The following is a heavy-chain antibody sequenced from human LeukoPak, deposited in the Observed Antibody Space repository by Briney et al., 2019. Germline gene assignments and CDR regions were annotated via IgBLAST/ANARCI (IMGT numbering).Heavy chain of an antibody. CDR1: GFTFSSYG. CDR3: AKWVAGRPGDY. CDR2: ISYDGSNK. J-gene: IGHJ4*02. D-gene: IGHD6-19*01. V-gene: IGHV3-30*18. Sequence: GGSLRLSCGASGFTFSSYGMHWVRQAPGKGLEWVAVISYDGSNKYYADSVKGRFTISRDNSENTLYLQMNSLRAEDTAVYYCAKWVAGRPGDYWGQGTLVTVSS.